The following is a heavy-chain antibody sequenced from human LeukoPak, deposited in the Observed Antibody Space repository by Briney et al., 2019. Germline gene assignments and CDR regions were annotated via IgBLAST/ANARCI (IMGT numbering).Heavy chain of an antibody. Sequence: TSVKVSCKASGYRFISNYIQWVRQAPGLGPEWMGWMHPGNGNTRYAEKFQGRVTMTRDTSINTAYMDLSSLRSDDTAVYYCAREGSYCVGGDCYSFDFWGQGTLITVSS. J-gene: IGHJ4*02. CDR3: AREGSYCVGGDCYSFDF. V-gene: IGHV1-2*02. D-gene: IGHD2-21*02. CDR2: MHPGNGNT. CDR1: GYRFISNY.